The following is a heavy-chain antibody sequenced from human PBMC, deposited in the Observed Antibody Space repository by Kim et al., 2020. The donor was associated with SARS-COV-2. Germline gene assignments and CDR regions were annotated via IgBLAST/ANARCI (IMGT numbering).Heavy chain of an antibody. D-gene: IGHD3-10*02. Sequence: GESLKISCKGSGYSFPTHWVGWVRQMAGKAPEWMGIIYPGSSEIRLSSSLEGHVTLSADMSTTTVFLQWKSLKASDTGMYYCVRLVGPVVRGVADPNCFDPWGHGTPVTVSS. CDR1: GYSFPTHW. J-gene: IGHJ5*02. V-gene: IGHV5-51*01. CDR3: VRLVGPVVRGVADPNCFDP. CDR2: IYPGSSEI.